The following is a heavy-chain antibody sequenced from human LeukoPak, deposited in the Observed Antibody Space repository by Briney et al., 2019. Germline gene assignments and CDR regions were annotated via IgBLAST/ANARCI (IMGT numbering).Heavy chain of an antibody. J-gene: IGHJ3*02. CDR2: IIPIYGSA. D-gene: IGHD3-22*01. V-gene: IGHV1-69*13. CDR1: GGSFTFTSHA. CDR3: AGFFYDNSGAAFDI. Sequence: SVKVSGKASGGSFTFTSHAISWVRQAPGQGLEWMGGIIPIYGSATYAQKFQGRVTITSDESTRTVYMELSSLRPEDSAMHYCAGFFYDNSGAAFDIWGQGTMVTVSS.